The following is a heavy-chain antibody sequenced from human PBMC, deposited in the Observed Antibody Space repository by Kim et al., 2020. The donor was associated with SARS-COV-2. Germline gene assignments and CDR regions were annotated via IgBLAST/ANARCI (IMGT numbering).Heavy chain of an antibody. CDR2: IYYSGST. J-gene: IGHJ6*02. Sequence: SETLSLTCTVSGGSISSSSYYWGWIRQPPGKGLEWIGSIYYSGSTYYNPSLKSRVTISIDTSRNQFSLKLTSVTAADTAVYYCARRVRYYGSESHNSYGMDGGGQGTTVTVSS. V-gene: IGHV4-39*01. CDR3: ARRVRYYGSESHNSYGMDG. D-gene: IGHD3-10*01. CDR1: GGSISSSSYY.